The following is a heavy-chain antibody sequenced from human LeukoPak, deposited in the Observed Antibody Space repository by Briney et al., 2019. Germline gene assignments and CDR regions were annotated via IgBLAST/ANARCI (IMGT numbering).Heavy chain of an antibody. V-gene: IGHV3-23*01. CDR3: AKGRLVVVPAANYYYGMDV. Sequence: GGSLRLSCAASGFTFSSYAMSWVRQAPGKGLEWVSAISGSGGSTYYADSVKGRFTISRDNSKNTLYLQMNSPRAEDTAVYYCAKGRLVVVPAANYYYGMDVWGQGTTVTVSS. J-gene: IGHJ6*02. CDR2: ISGSGGST. D-gene: IGHD2-2*01. CDR1: GFTFSSYA.